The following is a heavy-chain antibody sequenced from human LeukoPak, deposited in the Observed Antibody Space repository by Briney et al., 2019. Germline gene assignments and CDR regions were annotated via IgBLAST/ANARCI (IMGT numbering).Heavy chain of an antibody. V-gene: IGHV4-59*12. J-gene: IGHJ4*02. CDR3: ARVTREEEYYFDY. CDR1: GGSIRSYY. D-gene: IGHD2-21*02. CDR2: TYHTGRT. Sequence: PSETLSLTCSVSGGSIRSYYWSWIRQPPGKGLEWIGYTYHTGRTNYNPSLKSRVTISLDTSKNQFSLKVSSVTAADTAVYYCARVTREEEYYFDYWGQGTLVTVSS.